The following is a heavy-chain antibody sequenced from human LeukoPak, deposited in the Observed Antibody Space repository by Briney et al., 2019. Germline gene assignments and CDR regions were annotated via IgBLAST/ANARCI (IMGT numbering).Heavy chain of an antibody. Sequence: PSETLSLTCAVYGGSFSGYYWSWIRQPPGEGLEWIGEINHSGSTNYNPSLKSRVTISVDTSKNQFSLKLSSVTAADTAVYYCARGWKIYCSSTSCYRTGAFDIWGQGTMVTVSS. CDR2: INHSGST. CDR1: GGSFSGYY. CDR3: ARGWKIYCSSTSCYRTGAFDI. J-gene: IGHJ3*02. V-gene: IGHV4-34*01. D-gene: IGHD2-2*02.